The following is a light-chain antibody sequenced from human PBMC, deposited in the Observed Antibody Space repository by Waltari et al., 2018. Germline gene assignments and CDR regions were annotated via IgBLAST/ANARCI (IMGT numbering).Light chain of an antibody. CDR1: QSVLYSSNNKNY. CDR3: QQYYSTPTWT. Sequence: DIVMTQSPDSLAVSLGERATINFKSSQSVLYSSNNKNYLSWYQQQAGQPPQLLICWASTRESGVPDRFSGSASGTDFTLTISRLQAEDVAFYYCQQYYSTPTWTFGQGTKVEIK. V-gene: IGKV4-1*01. CDR2: WAS. J-gene: IGKJ1*01.